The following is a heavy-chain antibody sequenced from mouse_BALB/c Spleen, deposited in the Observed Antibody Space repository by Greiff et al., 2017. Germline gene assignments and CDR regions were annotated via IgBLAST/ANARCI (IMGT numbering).Heavy chain of an antibody. J-gene: IGHJ4*01. CDR1: GFTFSSYY. CDR3: ARETYYGYAMDY. V-gene: IGHV5-6-2*01. D-gene: IGHD1-1*01. Sequence: EVQLQESGGGLVKLGGSLKLSCAASGFTFSSYYMSWVRQTPEKRLELVAAINSNGGSTYYPDTVKGRFTISRDNAKNTLYLQMSSLKSEDTALYYCARETYYGYAMDYWGQGTSVTVSS. CDR2: INSNGGST.